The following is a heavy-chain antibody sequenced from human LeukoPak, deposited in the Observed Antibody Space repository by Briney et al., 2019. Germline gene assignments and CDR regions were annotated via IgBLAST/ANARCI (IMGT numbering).Heavy chain of an antibody. D-gene: IGHD3-9*01. CDR2: IRYDGSNK. J-gene: IGHJ4*02. V-gene: IGHV3-30*02. CDR1: GFTFSSYG. CDR3: AKATSYYDILTLGY. Sequence: PGGSLRLSCAASGFTFSSYGMHWVRQAPGKGLEWMAFIRYDGSNKYYADSVKGRFTISRDNSKNTLYLQMNSLRAEDTAVYYCAKATSYYDILTLGYWGQGTLVTVSS.